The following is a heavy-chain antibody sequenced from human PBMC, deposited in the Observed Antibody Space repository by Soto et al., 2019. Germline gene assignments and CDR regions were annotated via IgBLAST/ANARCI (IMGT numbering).Heavy chain of an antibody. J-gene: IGHJ5*02. CDR1: GYTFTSYA. CDR2: IDPNDGRT. V-gene: IGHV1-46*01. CDR3: VRDRPHAWFDP. Sequence: ASVKVSFKASGYTFTSYAMHWVRQAPGQGLEWVAMIDPNDGRTNYAQVLQGRITVTRHTSTSTVYMEISSLRSDDTAFYYCVRDRPHAWFDPWGQGTLVTVSS.